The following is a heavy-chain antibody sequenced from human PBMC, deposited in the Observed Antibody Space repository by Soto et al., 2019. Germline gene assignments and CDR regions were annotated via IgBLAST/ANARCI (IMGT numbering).Heavy chain of an antibody. CDR2: IYYSGST. D-gene: IGHD4-17*01. CDR1: GGSISSGGYY. V-gene: IGHV4-31*03. Sequence: TLSLTCTVSGGSISSGGYYWSWIRQHPGKGLEWIGYIYYSGSTYYNPSLKSRVTISVDTSKNQFSLKLSSVTAADTAVYYCARATHQADYGEHRGAFDIWGQGTMVTVS. J-gene: IGHJ3*02. CDR3: ARATHQADYGEHRGAFDI.